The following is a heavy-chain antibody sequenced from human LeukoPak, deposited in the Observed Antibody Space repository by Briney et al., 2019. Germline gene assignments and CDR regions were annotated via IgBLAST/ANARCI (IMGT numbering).Heavy chain of an antibody. D-gene: IGHD3-16*01. Sequence: SETLSLTCTASGGSISSYYWSWIRQPPGKGLEWIGYIYYSGSTNYNPSLKSRVTISVDTSKNQFSLKLSSVTAADTAVYYCARGVITFGGARGASYYYYYMDVWGKGTTVTVSS. CDR3: ARGVITFGGARGASYYYYYMDV. V-gene: IGHV4-59*01. J-gene: IGHJ6*03. CDR1: GGSISSYY. CDR2: IYYSGST.